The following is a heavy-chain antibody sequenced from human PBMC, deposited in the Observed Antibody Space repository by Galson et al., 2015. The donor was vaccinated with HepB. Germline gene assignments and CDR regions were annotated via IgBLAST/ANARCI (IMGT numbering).Heavy chain of an antibody. CDR3: ARDVMIRTLAHKTPDY. Sequence: SLRLSCAASGFTFSAYWMSWVRQVPGKGLEWVADVNLGGSEMYYADSVKGRFTISRDNAERSVSLQLYSLRAEDTAVYYCARDVMIRTLAHKTPDYCGQGTLVTVSS. J-gene: IGHJ4*02. CDR2: VNLGGSEM. D-gene: IGHD3-16*01. V-gene: IGHV3-7*03. CDR1: GFTFSAYW.